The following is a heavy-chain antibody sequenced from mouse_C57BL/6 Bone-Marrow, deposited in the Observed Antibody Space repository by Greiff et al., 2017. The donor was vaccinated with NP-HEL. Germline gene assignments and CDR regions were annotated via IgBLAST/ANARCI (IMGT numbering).Heavy chain of an antibody. Sequence: QVQLKESGAELVRPGSSVKLSCKASGYTFTSYWMHWVKQRPIQGLEWIGNIDPSDSETHYNQKFKDKATLTVDKSSSAAYMQLSSLTSEDSAVYYCARYWYFDYWGQGTTLTVSS. CDR3: ARYWYFDY. J-gene: IGHJ2*01. CDR2: IDPSDSET. D-gene: IGHD4-1*01. CDR1: GYTFTSYW. V-gene: IGHV1-52*01.